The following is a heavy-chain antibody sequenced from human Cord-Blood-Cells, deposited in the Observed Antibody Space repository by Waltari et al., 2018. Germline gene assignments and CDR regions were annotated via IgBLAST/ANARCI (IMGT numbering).Heavy chain of an antibody. CDR2: IYHSGRP. CDR1: GYSISSGYY. J-gene: IGHJ3*02. V-gene: IGHV4-38-2*02. D-gene: IGHD3-3*01. CDR3: AAFTIFGVVQTFDI. Sequence: QVQLQESGPGLVKPSETLSLTCTVSGYSISSGYYWGWIRQPPGKGLEWIGSIYHSGRPDYNPSLKSRVTISVDTSKSQFSLKLSSVTAADTAVYYCAAFTIFGVVQTFDIWGQGTMVTVSS.